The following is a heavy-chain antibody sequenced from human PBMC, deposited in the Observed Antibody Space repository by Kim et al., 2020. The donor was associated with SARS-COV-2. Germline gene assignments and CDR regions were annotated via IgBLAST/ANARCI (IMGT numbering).Heavy chain of an antibody. J-gene: IGHJ4*02. V-gene: IGHV2-70*11. CDR3: ARIRLGDSSGYYYVDY. CDR1: GFSLSTSGMC. D-gene: IGHD3-22*01. Sequence: SGPTLVNPTQTLTLTCTFSGFSLSTSGMCVSWIRQPPGKALEWLARIDWDDDKDYNTSLKTRLTISKDTSKNQVVLTMTNMDPVDTATYYCARIRLGDSSGYYYVDYWGQGTLVTVSS. CDR2: IDWDDDK.